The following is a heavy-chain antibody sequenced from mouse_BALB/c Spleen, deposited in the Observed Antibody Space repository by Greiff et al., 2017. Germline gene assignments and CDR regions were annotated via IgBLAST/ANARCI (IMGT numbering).Heavy chain of an antibody. CDR1: GFTFSSYG. CDR2: INSNGGST. V-gene: IGHV5-6-3*01. J-gene: IGHJ2*01. D-gene: IGHD2-3*01. Sequence: DVKLVESGGGLVQPGGSLKLSCAASGFTFSSYGMSWVRQTPDKRLELVATINSNGGSTYYPDSVKGRFTISRDNAKNTLYLQMSSLKSEDTAMYYCARDRIYDGYPDYWGQGTTLTVSS. CDR3: ARDRIYDGYPDY.